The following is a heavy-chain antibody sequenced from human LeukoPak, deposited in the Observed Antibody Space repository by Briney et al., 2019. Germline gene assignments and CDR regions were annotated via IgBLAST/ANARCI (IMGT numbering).Heavy chain of an antibody. J-gene: IGHJ4*02. Sequence: SETLSLTCAVYGGSFSGYFRSWIRQPPGKGLEWIGEINHSGSTNYTPSLKSRVTISVDTPKNQFSLKLSSVTAADTAVYYCARMRYFYDSSGYRFDCWGQGTLVTVSS. CDR1: GGSFSGYF. CDR3: ARMRYFYDSSGYRFDC. D-gene: IGHD3-22*01. CDR2: INHSGST. V-gene: IGHV4-34*01.